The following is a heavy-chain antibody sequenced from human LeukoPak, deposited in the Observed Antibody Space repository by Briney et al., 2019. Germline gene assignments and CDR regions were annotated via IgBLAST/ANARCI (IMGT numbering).Heavy chain of an antibody. V-gene: IGHV3-23*01. CDR2: IGGRGGST. D-gene: IGHD3-16*01. CDR1: GFRFRDFT. Sequence: PGGSLRLSCAASGFRFRDFTMTSVRQAPGKGPEWVSAIGGRGGSTYSADSLGGRFTISRDNSKDMLYLQMNSLKVEDTATYYCGKEGGAWGQGTKVTVSS. J-gene: IGHJ4*02. CDR3: GKEGGA.